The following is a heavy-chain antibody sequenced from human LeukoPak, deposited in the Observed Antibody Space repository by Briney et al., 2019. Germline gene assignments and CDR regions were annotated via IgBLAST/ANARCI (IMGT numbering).Heavy chain of an antibody. V-gene: IGHV3-15*07. Sequence: NPGGSLRLSCAASGFSFTNTWMNWVRQAPGKGLEWVGRIKSKKDGGTSDYAAPVKGRFTISRDDSESTVYLQMNSLKTEDTAVYYCAKDRGIVATIHDYWGQGTLVTVSS. D-gene: IGHD5-12*01. CDR3: AKDRGIVATIHDY. CDR2: IKSKKDGGTS. CDR1: GFSFTNTW. J-gene: IGHJ4*02.